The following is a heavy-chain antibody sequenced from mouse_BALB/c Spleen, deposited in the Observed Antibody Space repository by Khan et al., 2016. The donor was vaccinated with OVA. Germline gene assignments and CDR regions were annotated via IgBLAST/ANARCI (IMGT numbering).Heavy chain of an antibody. Sequence: QVQLKQSGAELVRPGSSVKISCKASGYAFSSYWMNWVKQRPGQGLEWIGQIYPGDGDTNYNGKFKGKATLTADKSSSTAYMQLSSLTSEDSAVYFCARHYVMDYWVQGTSVTVSS. CDR2: IYPGDGDT. V-gene: IGHV1-80*01. CDR1: GYAFSSYW. CDR3: ARHYVMDY. J-gene: IGHJ4*01.